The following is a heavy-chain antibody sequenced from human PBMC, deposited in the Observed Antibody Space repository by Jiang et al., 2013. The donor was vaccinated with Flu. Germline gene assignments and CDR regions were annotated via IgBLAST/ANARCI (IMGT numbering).Heavy chain of an antibody. CDR2: INPSDGST. J-gene: IGHJ4*02. Sequence: GAEVKKPGASVKVSCKASGYTFTNYFMHWVRQAPGQGLEWMGIINPSDGSTNYAQKFQDRVTMTRDTSTSTVSMELSSLRSEDTAVYYCARGVRFLEFVWGRCATWGQGTLVTVSS. CDR1: GYTFTNYF. D-gene: IGHD3-3*01. CDR3: ARGVRFLEFVWGRCAT. V-gene: IGHV1-46*01.